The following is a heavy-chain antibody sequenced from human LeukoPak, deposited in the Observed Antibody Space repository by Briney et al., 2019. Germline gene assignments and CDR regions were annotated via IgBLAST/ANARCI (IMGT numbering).Heavy chain of an antibody. D-gene: IGHD2-21*02. J-gene: IGHJ3*02. CDR3: HIVVVTAIPDAFDI. CDR1: GFTFDDYA. CDR2: ISGDGGST. V-gene: IGHV3-43*02. Sequence: GGSLRLSCAASGFTFDDYAMHWVRQAPGKGLEWVSLISGDGGSTYYADSVKGRFTISRDNSKNSPYLQMNSLRTEDTALYYCHIVVVTAIPDAFDIWGQGTMVTVSS.